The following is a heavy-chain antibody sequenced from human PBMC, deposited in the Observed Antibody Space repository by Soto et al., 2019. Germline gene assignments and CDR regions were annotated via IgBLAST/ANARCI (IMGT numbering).Heavy chain of an antibody. Sequence: QVQLQESGPGLVKPSETLSLTCSVSGGSISGYYWSWIRQPPGKGLEWIGYIYDTGSTKDNPSLKSRVTISIDTSKTPFSLRLSSVPAADTAVYYWAREQWLVRGVFDYWGQGTLVTVSS. V-gene: IGHV4-59*01. CDR3: AREQWLVRGVFDY. CDR2: IYDTGST. J-gene: IGHJ4*02. CDR1: GGSISGYY. D-gene: IGHD6-19*01.